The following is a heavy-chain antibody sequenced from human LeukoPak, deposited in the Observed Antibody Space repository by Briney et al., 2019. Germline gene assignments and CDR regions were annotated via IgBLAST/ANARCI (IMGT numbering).Heavy chain of an antibody. J-gene: IGHJ6*02. CDR1: GFTVSSNY. CDR2: IYSGGST. CDR3: ARSGGYCSSTSCYGLAYGMDV. D-gene: IGHD2-2*01. Sequence: GGSLRLSCAASGFTVSSNYMSWVRQAPGKGLEWVSVIYSGGSTYYADSVKGRFTISRDNSKSTLYLQMNSLRAEDTAVYYCARSGGYCSSTSCYGLAYGMDVWGQGTTVTVSS. V-gene: IGHV3-53*01.